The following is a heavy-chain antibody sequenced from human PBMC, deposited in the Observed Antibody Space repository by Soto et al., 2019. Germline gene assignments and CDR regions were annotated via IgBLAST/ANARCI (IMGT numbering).Heavy chain of an antibody. CDR3: ARRSDVLRFLEFDP. D-gene: IGHD3-3*01. CDR2: IYYSGST. V-gene: IGHV4-61*08. CDR1: GGSISSGGYY. J-gene: IGHJ5*02. Sequence: ETLSLTCTVSGGSISSGGYYWSWLRPHPGKGLEWIGYIYYSGSTNYNPSLKSRVTISVDTSKNQFSLKLSSVTAADTAVYYWARRSDVLRFLEFDPWGQGTLVTVSS.